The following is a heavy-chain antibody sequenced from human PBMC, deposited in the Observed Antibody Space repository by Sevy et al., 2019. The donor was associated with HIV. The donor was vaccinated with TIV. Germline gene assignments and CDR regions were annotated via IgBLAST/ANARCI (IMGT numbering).Heavy chain of an antibody. Sequence: GGSLRLSCAASGFTFSSYSMNWVHQAPGKGLEWVSSISSSSSYIYYADSVKGRFTISRDNAKNSLYLQMNSLRAEDTAVYYCAAMGTVVTPDYWGQGTLVTVSS. J-gene: IGHJ4*02. CDR1: GFTFSSYS. CDR2: ISSSSSYI. D-gene: IGHD2-21*02. V-gene: IGHV3-21*01. CDR3: AAMGTVVTPDY.